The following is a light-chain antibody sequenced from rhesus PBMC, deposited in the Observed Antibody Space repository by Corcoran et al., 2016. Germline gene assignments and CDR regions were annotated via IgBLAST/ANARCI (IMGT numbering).Light chain of an antibody. CDR3: QHYYTTPWT. CDR2: EAS. V-gene: IGKV1-25*01. Sequence: DIQMTQSPSSLSASVGDRVTITCRASQGITNDLAWYQQRPGETPTLLFYEASILQSGIPSRFSGSISWTDFTLTISSLQSEDFATYYCQHYYTTPWTFGPGTKVEIK. J-gene: IGKJ1*01. CDR1: QGITND.